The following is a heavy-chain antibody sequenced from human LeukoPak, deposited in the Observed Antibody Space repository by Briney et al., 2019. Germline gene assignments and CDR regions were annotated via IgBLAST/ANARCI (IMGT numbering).Heavy chain of an antibody. D-gene: IGHD3-3*01. CDR1: GASITNYF. Sequence: SETLPLTCTVSGASITNYFWGWIRQPPGKGLQWIGYVYSGAYYYNPSLVSRLTVSVDTAKNQFSLGLRSVTAADTAVYYCARLRPRTNYDFSSGYYAFDYWGQGTLVTVS. CDR2: VYSGAY. V-gene: IGHV4-4*09. CDR3: ARLRPRTNYDFSSGYYAFDY. J-gene: IGHJ4*02.